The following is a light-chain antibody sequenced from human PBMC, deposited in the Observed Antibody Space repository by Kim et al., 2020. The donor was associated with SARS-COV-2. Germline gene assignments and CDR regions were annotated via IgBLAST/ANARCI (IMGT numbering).Light chain of an antibody. CDR3: QQGYTTSWT. CDR2: AAS. J-gene: IGKJ1*01. CDR1: QSIGNY. Sequence: GDRVTITCRASQSIGNYLNWYQQRPGKAPKLLMFAASTLQSGVPSRFSGSGSGTDFNLTISSLQPEDFATYYCQQGYTTSWTFGQGTKVDIK. V-gene: IGKV1-39*01.